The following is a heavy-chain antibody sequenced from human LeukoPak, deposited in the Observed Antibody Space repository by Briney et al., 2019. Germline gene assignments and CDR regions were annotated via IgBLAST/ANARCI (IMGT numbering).Heavy chain of an antibody. V-gene: IGHV3-21*01. CDR3: ARDHIAVAGPFDY. CDR1: GFTFSSYS. D-gene: IGHD6-19*01. J-gene: IGHJ4*02. Sequence: GGSLRLSCAASGFTFSSYSMNWVRQAPGKGGEWGSSISSSSSDINYADTVKGRFTISRDNAKNSLYLQMNSLRAEDTAVYYCARDHIAVAGPFDYWGQGTLVTVSS. CDR2: ISSSSSDI.